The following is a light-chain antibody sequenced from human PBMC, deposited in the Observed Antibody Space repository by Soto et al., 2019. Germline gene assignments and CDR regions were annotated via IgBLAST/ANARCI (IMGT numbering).Light chain of an antibody. CDR1: SSNIGSNV. J-gene: IGLJ3*02. V-gene: IGLV1-44*01. CDR2: TNN. CDR3: ETWDDSLNGRV. Sequence: QSVLTQPPSASGTPGQWVSISCSGSSSNIGSNVVNWYQQLPGAAPKLLIYTNNQRPSGVPGRFSGSKSGTSASLAISGLQSEDEASYYCETWDDSLNGRVFGGGTKLTVL.